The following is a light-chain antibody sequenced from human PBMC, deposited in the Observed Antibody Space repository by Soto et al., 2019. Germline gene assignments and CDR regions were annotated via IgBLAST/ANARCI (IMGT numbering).Light chain of an antibody. Sequence: EILLTQYPGTLSLSPGERATLSCGASQSVSSRYLAWYQQKPGQPPRLLIYGASSRATGIPERLSGSGSGTDLTITISRMETEDFEVFYCQHYDSLTITFGQGTRLEIK. CDR1: QSVSSRY. CDR2: GAS. CDR3: QHYDSLTIT. V-gene: IGKV3-20*01. J-gene: IGKJ5*01.